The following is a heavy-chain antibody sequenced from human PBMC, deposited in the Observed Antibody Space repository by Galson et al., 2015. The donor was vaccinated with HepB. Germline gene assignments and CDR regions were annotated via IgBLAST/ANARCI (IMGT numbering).Heavy chain of an antibody. CDR1: GGTFSSYT. CDR3: ARSASGYDSEYYFDY. Sequence: SVKVSCKASGGTFSSYTISWVRQAPGQGLEWMGRIIPILGIANYAQKFQGRVTITADESTSTAYMELSSLRSEDTAVYYCARSASGYDSEYYFDYWGQGTLVTVSS. CDR2: IIPILGIA. V-gene: IGHV1-69*02. D-gene: IGHD5-12*01. J-gene: IGHJ4*02.